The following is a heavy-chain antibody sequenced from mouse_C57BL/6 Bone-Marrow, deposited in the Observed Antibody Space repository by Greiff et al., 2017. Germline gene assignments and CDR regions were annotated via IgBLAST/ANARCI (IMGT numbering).Heavy chain of an antibody. CDR3: GRLAY. Sequence: VQLVESGPGLVAPSQSLSITCTVSGFSLTSYGVSWVRQPPGQGLEWLGVIWGDGSATYHSALISSLSIRKDNSKSLVFLNLNSLQSADTATYYYGRLAYWGQGTLVTVSA. J-gene: IGHJ3*01. V-gene: IGHV2-3*01. CDR1: GFSLTSYG. CDR2: IWGDGSA.